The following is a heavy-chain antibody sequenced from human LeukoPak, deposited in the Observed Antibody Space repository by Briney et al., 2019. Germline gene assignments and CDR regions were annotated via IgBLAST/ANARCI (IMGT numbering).Heavy chain of an antibody. D-gene: IGHD6-19*01. V-gene: IGHV3-48*01. CDR2: ISRDSNII. CDR3: VRDAGQWLVEDLDY. J-gene: IGHJ4*02. Sequence: GGSLRLSCAASGFIFSRDSMNWVRQAPGKGLEWISYISRDSNIIFYADSVRGRFTISRDNAKNSLYLQMNSLRAEDTAVYYCVRDAGQWLVEDLDYWGQGTLVTVSS. CDR1: GFIFSRDS.